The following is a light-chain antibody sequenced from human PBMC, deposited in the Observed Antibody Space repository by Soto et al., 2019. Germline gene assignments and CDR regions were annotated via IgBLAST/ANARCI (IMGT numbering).Light chain of an antibody. Sequence: QSVLTQPASVSGSPGQSITISCSGTSSDIGSYNHVAWYQQFPGKSPKLMIYAVSDRPPGVSDRFSGSKSGITASLTISGLQAEDEADYYCQSYDSSLSAWVFGGGTKLTVL. CDR2: AVS. V-gene: IGLV2-14*03. J-gene: IGLJ3*02. CDR3: QSYDSSLSAWV. CDR1: SSDIGSYNH.